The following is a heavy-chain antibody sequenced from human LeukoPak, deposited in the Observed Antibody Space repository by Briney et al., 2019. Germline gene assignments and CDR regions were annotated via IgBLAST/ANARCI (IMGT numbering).Heavy chain of an antibody. V-gene: IGHV4-39*01. Sequence: SETLSLTCTVSGGSISSSSYYWGWIRQPPGKGLEWIGCIYYSGSTYYNPSLKSRVTISVDTSKNQFSLKLSSVTAADTAVYYCASAKVGYCSGGSCYYYFDYWGQGTLVTVSS. J-gene: IGHJ4*02. CDR3: ASAKVGYCSGGSCYYYFDY. CDR2: IYYSGST. CDR1: GGSISSSSYY. D-gene: IGHD2-15*01.